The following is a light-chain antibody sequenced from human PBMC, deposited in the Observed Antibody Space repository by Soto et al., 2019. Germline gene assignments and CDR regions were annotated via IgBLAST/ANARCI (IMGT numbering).Light chain of an antibody. J-gene: IGKJ4*01. CDR2: DAS. CDR3: QQRSYLFT. CDR1: QSVSSN. V-gene: IGKV3-11*01. Sequence: DMVLTESRGTLYLSTGERGTLSCRASQSVSSNCLAWYQQKPGQPPRLLIYDASNRATGIPARFSGSGSGTDFTLTINYLEPEDVAVYYCQQRSYLFTFGGGTKVDI.